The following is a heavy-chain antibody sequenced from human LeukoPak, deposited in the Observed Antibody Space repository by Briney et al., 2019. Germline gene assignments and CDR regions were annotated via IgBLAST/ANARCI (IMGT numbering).Heavy chain of an antibody. V-gene: IGHV1-2*02. CDR3: ARAEGYCSSTSCSYYYYYYMDV. CDR2: INPNSGGT. Sequence: GASVKVSCNASGYTFTGYYMHWVRQAPGQGLEWMGWINPNSGGTNYAQKFQGRVTMTRDTSISTAYMELSRLRSDDTAVYYCARAEGYCSSTSCSYYYYYYMDVWGKGTTVTVSS. CDR1: GYTFTGYY. D-gene: IGHD2-2*01. J-gene: IGHJ6*03.